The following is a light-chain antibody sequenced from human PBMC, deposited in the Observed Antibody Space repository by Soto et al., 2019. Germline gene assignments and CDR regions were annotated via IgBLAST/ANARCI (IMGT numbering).Light chain of an antibody. Sequence: EIVLTQSPATLSLSPGERATLSCRASQSVSSYLAWYQQKPGQAPRLLIYHSSNRATGIPARFSGSGSGTDFTLTISSLEPEDFAVYYCQQRSNWTPTWTFGQGTKVAIK. CDR2: HSS. V-gene: IGKV3-11*01. J-gene: IGKJ1*01. CDR3: QQRSNWTPTWT. CDR1: QSVSSY.